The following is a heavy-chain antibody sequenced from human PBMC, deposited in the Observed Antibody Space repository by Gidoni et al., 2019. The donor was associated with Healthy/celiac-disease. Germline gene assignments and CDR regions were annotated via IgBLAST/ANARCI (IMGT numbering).Heavy chain of an antibody. Sequence: QVQLVQSGAEVKKPGASVKVSCKASGYTFTGYYMHWVRQAPGQGLEWMGWINPNSGGTNYAQKFQGWVTMTRDTSISTAYMELSRLRSDDTAVYYCARTRRGGYGSGSNEYYYYYYGMDVWGQGTTVTVSS. D-gene: IGHD3-10*01. CDR3: ARTRRGGYGSGSNEYYYYYYGMDV. CDR2: INPNSGGT. CDR1: GYTFTGYY. V-gene: IGHV1-2*04. J-gene: IGHJ6*02.